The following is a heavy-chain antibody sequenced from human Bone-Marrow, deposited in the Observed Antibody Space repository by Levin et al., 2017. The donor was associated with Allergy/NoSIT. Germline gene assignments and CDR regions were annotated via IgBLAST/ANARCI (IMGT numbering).Heavy chain of an antibody. J-gene: IGHJ5*02. V-gene: IGHV3-15*01. CDR2: IKRKIDGDTK. Sequence: GGSLRLSCAASGFIVGDEWMNWVRHTPGKGLEWVGRIKRKIDGDTKDYAAPVGGRFIITRDDSVNMLHLQMNSLRIEDTAVNYCTALGTREFEAWGQGTLVTVSS. CDR3: TALGTREFEA. CDR1: GFIVGDEW. D-gene: IGHD3-10*01.